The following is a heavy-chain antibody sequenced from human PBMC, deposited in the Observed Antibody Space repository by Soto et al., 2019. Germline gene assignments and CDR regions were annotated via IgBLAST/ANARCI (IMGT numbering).Heavy chain of an antibody. CDR2: IYATGTT. Sequence: SETLSLTCTVSGASITGYYWSWIRKSAGKGLEWIGRIYATGTTDYNPSLKSRVMMSVDTSRKQFSLKLRSVTAADTAVYYCVRDGTKTLRDWFDPWGQGISVTVSS. D-gene: IGHD1-1*01. CDR1: GASITGYY. J-gene: IGHJ5*02. V-gene: IGHV4-4*07. CDR3: VRDGTKTLRDWFDP.